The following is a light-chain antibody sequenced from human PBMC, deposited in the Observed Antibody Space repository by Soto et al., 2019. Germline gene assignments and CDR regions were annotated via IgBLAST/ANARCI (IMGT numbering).Light chain of an antibody. Sequence: DVPMTQAPSTLSASVGDRVTITCRASQSISSWLAWYQQKPGKAPKLLIYKASSLENGVQSRFSGSGSGTEFTLTISSLQPDDFATYYCQQYNSYSHTFGQGTELEI. J-gene: IGKJ2*01. V-gene: IGKV1-5*03. CDR1: QSISSW. CDR3: QQYNSYSHT. CDR2: KAS.